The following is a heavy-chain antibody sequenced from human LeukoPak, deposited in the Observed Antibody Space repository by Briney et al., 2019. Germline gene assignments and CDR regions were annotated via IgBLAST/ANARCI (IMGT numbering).Heavy chain of an antibody. V-gene: IGHV1-2*04. Sequence: ASVKVSCKASGGTFSSYAISWVRQAPGQGLEWMGWINPNSGGTNYAQKFQGWVTMTRDTSISTAYMELSRLRSDDTAVYYCARGRDYYFDYWGQGTLVTVSS. CDR2: INPNSGGT. J-gene: IGHJ4*02. CDR3: ARGRDYYFDY. CDR1: GGTFSSYA.